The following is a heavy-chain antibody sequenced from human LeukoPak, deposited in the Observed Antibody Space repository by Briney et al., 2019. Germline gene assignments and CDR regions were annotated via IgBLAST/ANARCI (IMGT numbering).Heavy chain of an antibody. J-gene: IGHJ4*02. CDR2: INPSGGST. Sequence: ASVKVSCKASGYTFTSYYMHWVRQAPGQGLEWMGIINPSGGSTSYAQKFQGRVTMTRDTSTSTVYMELSSLRSEDTAVYYCARASINRGYSYGPYFDYWGQGTLVTVSS. CDR1: GYTFTSYY. V-gene: IGHV1-46*01. CDR3: ARASINRGYSYGPYFDY. D-gene: IGHD5-18*01.